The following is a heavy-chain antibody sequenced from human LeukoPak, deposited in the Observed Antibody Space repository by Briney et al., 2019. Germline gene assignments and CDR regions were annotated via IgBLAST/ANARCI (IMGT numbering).Heavy chain of an antibody. D-gene: IGHD2-2*01. CDR1: GGSFSAYY. CDR2: INHSGST. J-gene: IGHJ3*02. V-gene: IGHV4-34*01. Sequence: SETLSLTCAVYGGSFSAYYWTWIRQPPGKGLEWIGEINHSGSTNYNPSLKSRVTISVDTSKNQFSLKLGSVTAADTAVYYCARGGCSTSCYDLNDAFDIWGQGTMVTVSS. CDR3: ARGGCSTSCYDLNDAFDI.